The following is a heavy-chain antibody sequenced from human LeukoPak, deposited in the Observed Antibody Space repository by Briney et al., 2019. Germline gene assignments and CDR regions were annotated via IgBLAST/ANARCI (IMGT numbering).Heavy chain of an antibody. D-gene: IGHD3-10*01. J-gene: IGHJ3*02. CDR1: GYDFSTYG. V-gene: IGHV1-18*01. CDR2: IRPSNGNR. CDR3: ARVRFGAHDAFDI. Sequence: ASVKVSCRTSGYDFSTYGITWVRQAPGQGLEYMGWIRPSNGNRNYAQKVQDRVTLTTDTSTSTVYMELRSLRSDDTAVYYCARVRFGAHDAFDIWGQGTMVTVSS.